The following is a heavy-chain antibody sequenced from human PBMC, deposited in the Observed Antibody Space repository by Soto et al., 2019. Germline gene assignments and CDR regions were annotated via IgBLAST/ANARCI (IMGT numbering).Heavy chain of an antibody. J-gene: IGHJ4*02. CDR1: GFTFSSYS. D-gene: IGHD3-22*01. Sequence: GGSLRLSCAASGFTFSSYSMNWVRQAPGKGLEWVSYISSSSSTIYYADSVKGRFTISRDNAKNSLYLQMNSLRDEDTAVYYCARVRYYDSSGYYDYWGQGTLVTVSS. CDR3: ARVRYYDSSGYYDY. V-gene: IGHV3-48*02. CDR2: ISSSSSTI.